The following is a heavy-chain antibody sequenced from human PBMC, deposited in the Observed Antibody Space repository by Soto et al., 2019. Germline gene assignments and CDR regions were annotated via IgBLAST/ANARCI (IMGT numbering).Heavy chain of an antibody. Sequence: GALRLSCAASGSTFTSYAMGWVRQAPGKGLEWVSVISSGGSTYYADSVRGRFTISRDNSKDTLSLQMNSLRAEDTAVYYCAKRRGAGGHFDYWGQGALVTVSS. V-gene: IGHV3-23*01. CDR1: GSTFTSYA. J-gene: IGHJ4*02. CDR3: AKRRGAGGHFDY. D-gene: IGHD2-15*01. CDR2: ISSGGST.